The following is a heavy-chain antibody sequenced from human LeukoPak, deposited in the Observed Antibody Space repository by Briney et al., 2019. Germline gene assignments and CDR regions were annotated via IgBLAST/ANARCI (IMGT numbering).Heavy chain of an antibody. V-gene: IGHV4-34*01. CDR2: INHSGST. CDR1: GGSFSGYY. Sequence: SETLSLTCAVYGGSFSGYYWSWIRQPPGKGLEWIGEINHSGSTNYNPSLKSRVTISVDTSKNQFSLKLSSVAAADTAVYYCARETSSGYYTTHVDYWGQGTLVAVSS. D-gene: IGHD3-22*01. CDR3: ARETSSGYYTTHVDY. J-gene: IGHJ4*02.